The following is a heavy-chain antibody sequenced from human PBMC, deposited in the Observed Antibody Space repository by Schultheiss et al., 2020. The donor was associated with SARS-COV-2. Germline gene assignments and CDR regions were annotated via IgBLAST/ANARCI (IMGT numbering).Heavy chain of an antibody. V-gene: IGHV3-30*03. J-gene: IGHJ4*02. CDR3: ARVTASGYSSSWPDY. Sequence: GGSLRLSCAASGFTFSSYSMNWVRQAPGKGLEWVAVISYDGSNKYYADSVKGRFTISRDNSKNTLYLQMNSLRAEDTAVYYCARVTASGYSSSWPDYWGQGTLVTVSS. CDR2: ISYDGSNK. D-gene: IGHD6-13*01. CDR1: GFTFSSYS.